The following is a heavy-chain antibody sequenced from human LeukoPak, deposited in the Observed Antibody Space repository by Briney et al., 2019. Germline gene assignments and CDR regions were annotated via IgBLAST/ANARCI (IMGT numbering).Heavy chain of an antibody. Sequence: ASVKVSCKASGYTFTSYGISWVRQAPGQGLEWMGWISAYNGNTNYAQKLQGRVTMTTDTSTSTAYMELRSLRSDDTAVYYCARDDGYDSSGNNWFDPWGQGTLVTVSP. CDR1: GYTFTSYG. CDR3: ARDDGYDSSGNNWFDP. CDR2: ISAYNGNT. D-gene: IGHD3-22*01. V-gene: IGHV1-18*01. J-gene: IGHJ5*02.